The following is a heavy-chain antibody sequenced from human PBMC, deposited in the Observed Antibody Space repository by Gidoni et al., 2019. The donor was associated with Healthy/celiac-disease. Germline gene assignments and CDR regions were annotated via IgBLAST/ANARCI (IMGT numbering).Heavy chain of an antibody. Sequence: QVQLQESGPGLVKPSETLSLTCTVSGGSISSYYWSWIRQPPGKGLEWIGYIYYSGSTNYNPSLKSRVTISVDTSKNQFSLKLSSVTAADTAVYYCARHKYGGFDPWGQGTLVTVSS. J-gene: IGHJ5*02. CDR1: GGSISSYY. D-gene: IGHD4-17*01. V-gene: IGHV4-59*08. CDR3: ARHKYGGFDP. CDR2: IYYSGST.